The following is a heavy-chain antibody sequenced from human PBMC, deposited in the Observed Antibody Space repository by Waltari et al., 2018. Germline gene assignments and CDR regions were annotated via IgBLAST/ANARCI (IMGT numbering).Heavy chain of an antibody. Sequence: QVQLVESGGGVVHPGRSLRLSCAASGFTFSSYGMHWVRQAPGKGLECVEVIWYDGSNKYYADSVKGRFTISRDNSKNTLYLQMNSLRAEDTAVYYCARDAYYYDSSGYYLSGWFDPWGQGTLVTVSS. D-gene: IGHD3-22*01. CDR1: GFTFSSYG. CDR2: IWYDGSNK. CDR3: ARDAYYYDSSGYYLSGWFDP. V-gene: IGHV3-33*01. J-gene: IGHJ5*02.